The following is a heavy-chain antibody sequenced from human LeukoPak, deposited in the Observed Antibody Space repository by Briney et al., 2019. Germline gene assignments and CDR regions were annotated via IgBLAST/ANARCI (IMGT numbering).Heavy chain of an antibody. CDR2: ISSSGSTI. V-gene: IGHV3-11*01. CDR1: GFTFSDYY. J-gene: IGHJ4*02. D-gene: IGHD3-10*01. Sequence: GGSLRLSCAASGFTFSDYYMSWIRQAPGKGLEWVSYISSSGSTIYYADSVKGRFTISRDNAENSLYLQMNSLRAEDTAVYYCARDYYYGSGTFTPPFDYWGQGTLATVSS. CDR3: ARDYYYGSGTFTPPFDY.